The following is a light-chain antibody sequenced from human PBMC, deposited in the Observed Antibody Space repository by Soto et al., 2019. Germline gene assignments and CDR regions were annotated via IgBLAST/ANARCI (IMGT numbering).Light chain of an antibody. J-gene: IGKJ1*01. CDR3: LQYGTTPWT. Sequence: EIVLTQSPGTLSLSPGERATLSCRASQSVSNNYLAWYHQKHGRAPRLVISGASSRATGIPDRFSGSGSGTDFPLTISRLEPEDFAVYYCLQYGTTPWTFGQGTNVEFQ. CDR2: GAS. CDR1: QSVSNNY. V-gene: IGKV3-20*01.